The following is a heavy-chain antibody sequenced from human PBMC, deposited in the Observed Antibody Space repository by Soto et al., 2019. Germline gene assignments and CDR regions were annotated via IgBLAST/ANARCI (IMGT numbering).Heavy chain of an antibody. V-gene: IGHV4-39*07. CDR1: GGSISSSGYY. J-gene: IGHJ5*02. CDR3: AGVLRMGWEKNWFDP. Sequence: SETLSLTCTVSGGSISSSGYYWGWIRQPPGKGLEWIGSIYYSGSTYYNPSLKSRVTISVDTSKNQFSLKLSSVTAADTAVYYCAGVLRMGWEKNWFDPWGQGTLVTVSS. CDR2: IYYSGST. D-gene: IGHD1-26*01.